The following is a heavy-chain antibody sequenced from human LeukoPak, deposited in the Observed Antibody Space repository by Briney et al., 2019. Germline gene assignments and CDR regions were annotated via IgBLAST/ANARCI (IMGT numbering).Heavy chain of an antibody. D-gene: IGHD3-10*01. Sequence: PSETLSLTCAVSGGSISSGGYSWSWIRQSPEKGLEWIGYIYPSGRTYFNPFLKSRLNMSLDKSTNQFSLKLSSVTAADTAMYYCASHHYGPFDYWGQGTLITVSS. CDR2: IYPSGRT. CDR1: GGSISSGGYS. V-gene: IGHV4-30-2*06. J-gene: IGHJ4*02. CDR3: ASHHYGPFDY.